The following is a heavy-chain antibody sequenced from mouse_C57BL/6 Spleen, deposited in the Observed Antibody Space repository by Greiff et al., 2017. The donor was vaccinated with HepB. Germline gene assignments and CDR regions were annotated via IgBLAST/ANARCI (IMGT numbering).Heavy chain of an antibody. J-gene: IGHJ4*01. CDR3: TRNLQIYYDYDYAMDY. V-gene: IGHV5-9-1*02. D-gene: IGHD2-4*01. CDR1: GFTFSSYA. Sequence: EVNVVESGEGLVKPGGSLKLSCAASGFTFSSYAMSWVRQTPEKRLEWVAYISSGGDYIYYADTVKGRFTISRDNARNTLYLQMSSLKSEDTAMYYCTRNLQIYYDYDYAMDYWGQGTSVTVSS. CDR2: ISSGGDYI.